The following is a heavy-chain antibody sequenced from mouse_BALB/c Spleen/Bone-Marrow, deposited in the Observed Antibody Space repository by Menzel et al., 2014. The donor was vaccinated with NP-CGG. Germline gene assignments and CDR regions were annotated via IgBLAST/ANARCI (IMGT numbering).Heavy chain of an antibody. J-gene: IGHJ3*01. V-gene: IGHV14-3*02. CDR3: APYYYGSSSFAY. CDR1: GFNIKDTY. CDR2: IDPANGNT. Sequence: EVQGVESGAELVKPGASVKLSCTASGFNIKDTYMHWVKQRPEQGLEWIGRIDPANGNTKYDPKFQGKATITADTSSNTAYLQLSSLTSEDAAVYYCAPYYYGSSSFAYWGQGTLVTVSA. D-gene: IGHD1-1*01.